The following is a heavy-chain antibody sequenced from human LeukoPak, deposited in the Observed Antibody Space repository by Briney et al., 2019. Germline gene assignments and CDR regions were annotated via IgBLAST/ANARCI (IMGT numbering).Heavy chain of an antibody. Sequence: GGSLRPSCAASGFTFSSYWMSWVRQAPGKGLEWVANIKQDGSEKYYVDSVKGRFTISRDNSKNTLYLQMNSLKAEDTALYYCAKSSNEWELNSFDYWGQGTLVPVSS. V-gene: IGHV3-7*03. CDR3: AKSSNEWELNSFDY. J-gene: IGHJ4*02. CDR2: IKQDGSEK. CDR1: GFTFSSYW. D-gene: IGHD1-26*01.